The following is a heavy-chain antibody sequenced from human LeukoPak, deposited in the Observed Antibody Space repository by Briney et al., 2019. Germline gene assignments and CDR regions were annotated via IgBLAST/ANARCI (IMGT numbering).Heavy chain of an antibody. V-gene: IGHV4-34*01. Sequence: PSETLSLTCAVYGGSFSGYYWSWIRQPPGKGLEWIGEINHSGSTNYNPSLKSRVTISVDTSKNQFSLKLSSVTAADTAVYYCARGRISAARHDAFDIWGQGTMVTVPS. CDR3: ARGRISAARHDAFDI. CDR2: INHSGST. CDR1: GGSFSGYY. J-gene: IGHJ3*02. D-gene: IGHD2-2*01.